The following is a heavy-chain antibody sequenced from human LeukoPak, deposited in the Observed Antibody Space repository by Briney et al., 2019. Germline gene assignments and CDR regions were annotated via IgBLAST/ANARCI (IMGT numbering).Heavy chain of an antibody. CDR2: INHSGST. V-gene: IGHV4-34*01. J-gene: IGHJ4*02. D-gene: IGHD6-19*01. Sequence: SETLSLTCAVYGGSFSGYYWSWIRQPPGKGLEWIGEINHSGSTNYNPSLKSRVTISVDTSKNQFSLKLSSVTAEDTAVYYCARGSGSYWGQGTLVTVSS. CDR3: ARGSGSY. CDR1: GGSFSGYY.